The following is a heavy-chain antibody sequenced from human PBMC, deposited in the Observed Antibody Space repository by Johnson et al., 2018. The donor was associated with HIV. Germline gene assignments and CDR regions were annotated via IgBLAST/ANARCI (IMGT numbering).Heavy chain of an antibody. D-gene: IGHD2-15*01. CDR1: GFTFSSYG. CDR3: ARSKDCSGGSCPDAFDI. V-gene: IGHV3-30*04. Sequence: QMQLVESGGGVVRPGRSLRLSCAASGFTFSSYGMHWVRQAPAKGLEWVAVISYDGSDKDYADSVQGRFTISRDNARNSLYLQMNSLRVEDTAVYYCARSKDCSGGSCPDAFDIWGQGTMVIVSS. J-gene: IGHJ3*02. CDR2: ISYDGSDK.